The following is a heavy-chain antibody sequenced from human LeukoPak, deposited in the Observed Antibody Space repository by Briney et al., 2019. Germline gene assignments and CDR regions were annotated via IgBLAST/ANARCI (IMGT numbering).Heavy chain of an antibody. Sequence: PGGSLRLSCAASGSTFSSYAMSWVRQAPGKGLEWVSSIGARGHDTYNADSVKGRFTISRDNSKDTLYLQMNSLRAGDTAVYYCAKTLTGYCTSTSCPFLDYWGQGTLVTVSS. D-gene: IGHD2-2*01. CDR2: IGARGHDT. CDR1: GSTFSSYA. CDR3: AKTLTGYCTSTSCPFLDY. V-gene: IGHV3-23*01. J-gene: IGHJ4*02.